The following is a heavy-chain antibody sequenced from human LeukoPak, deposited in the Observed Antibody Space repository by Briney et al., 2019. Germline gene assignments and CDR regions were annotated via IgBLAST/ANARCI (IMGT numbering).Heavy chain of an antibody. CDR3: APDLRGSAWSLDY. Sequence: GGSLRLSCAASGFTFSNYGMSWVRQAPGKGLEWVSVVSDSGYAAYYADSVKGRFTISRDNSKNTLYLQMNSLRAEDTAVYYCAPDLRGSAWSLDYWGQGTLVTVPS. V-gene: IGHV3-23*01. J-gene: IGHJ4*02. CDR1: GFTFSNYG. CDR2: VSDSGYAA. D-gene: IGHD6-19*01.